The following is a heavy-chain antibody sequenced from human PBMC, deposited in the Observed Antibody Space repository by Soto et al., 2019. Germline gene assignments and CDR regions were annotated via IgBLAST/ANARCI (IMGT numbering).Heavy chain of an antibody. CDR1: GFTFSSYW. CDR2: IKQDGREK. V-gene: IGHV3-7*01. Sequence: EVQLVESGGGLVQPGGSLRLSCAASGFTFSSYWMSWVRQAPGKGLEWVANIKQDGREKYYVDSVKGRFTISRDNAKNPLYLQMTLLSAEDTAVYYCARTYSSSWYEYFDYWGQGTLVTVSS. CDR3: ARTYSSSWYEYFDY. D-gene: IGHD6-13*01. J-gene: IGHJ4*02.